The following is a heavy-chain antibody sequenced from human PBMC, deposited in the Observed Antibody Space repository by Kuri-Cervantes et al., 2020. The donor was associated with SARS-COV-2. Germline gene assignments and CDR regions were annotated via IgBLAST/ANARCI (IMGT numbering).Heavy chain of an antibody. V-gene: IGHV1-18*01. CDR2: ISAYNGNT. CDR1: GYTFTSYG. CDR3: ARDRAETGYYDFWSGYRYFDY. J-gene: IGHJ4*02. D-gene: IGHD3-3*01. Sequence: ASVKVSCRASGYTFTSYGISWVRQAPGQGLEWMGWISAYNGNTNYAQKLQGRVTMTTDTSTSTAYMELRSLRSDDTAVYYCARDRAETGYYDFWSGYRYFDYWGQGTLVTVSS.